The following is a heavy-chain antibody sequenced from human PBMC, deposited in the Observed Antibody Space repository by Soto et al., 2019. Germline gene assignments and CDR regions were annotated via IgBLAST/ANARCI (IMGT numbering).Heavy chain of an antibody. CDR3: ARPSYYDFWSGFHRLGYYGMDV. J-gene: IGHJ6*02. CDR1: GGSISSYY. D-gene: IGHD3-3*01. Sequence: SETLSLTCTVSGGSISSYYWSWIRQPPGKGLEWIGYIYYSGSTNYNPSLKSRVTISVDTSKNQFQLKLSSVTAADTAVYSCARPSYYDFWSGFHRLGYYGMDVWRQGTTVTVSS. CDR2: IYYSGST. V-gene: IGHV4-59*01.